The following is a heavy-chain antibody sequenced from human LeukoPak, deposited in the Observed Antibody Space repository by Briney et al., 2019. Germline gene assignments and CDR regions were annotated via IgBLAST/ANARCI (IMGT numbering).Heavy chain of an antibody. Sequence: ASVKVSCKASGGTFSSYAISWVRQAPGQGLEWMGGIIPIFGTANYAQKFQGRVTITTDESTSTAYMELSSLRSEDTAVYYCIVAKGDAFDIWGQGTMDTVSS. CDR2: IIPIFGTA. D-gene: IGHD5-12*01. CDR1: GGTFSSYA. CDR3: IVAKGDAFDI. J-gene: IGHJ3*02. V-gene: IGHV1-69*05.